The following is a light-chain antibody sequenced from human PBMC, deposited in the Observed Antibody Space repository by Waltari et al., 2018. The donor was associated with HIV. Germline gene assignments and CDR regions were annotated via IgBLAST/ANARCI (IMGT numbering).Light chain of an antibody. CDR1: SSNLGRNY. CDR2: RNN. V-gene: IGLV1-47*01. J-gene: IGLJ1*01. CDR3: ATWNDSLSGYV. Sequence: QSVLTQPPSASGTPGQRVAISCSGSSSNLGRNYVYWYQHLPGTAPKLLIYRNNQRPSGVPDRFSGSKSGTSASLAIRGLRSDDEADYYCATWNDSLSGYVFGTGTKVTV.